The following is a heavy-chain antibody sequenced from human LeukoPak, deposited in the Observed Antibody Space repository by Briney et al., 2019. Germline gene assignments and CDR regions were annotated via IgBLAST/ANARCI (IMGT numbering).Heavy chain of an antibody. CDR1: GYSISRGYY. J-gene: IGHJ4*02. CDR3: ARSSSGYLLDY. V-gene: IGHV4-38-2*01. Sequence: PSETLSLTCAVSGYSISRGYYWGWIRQPPGKGLEWIGSSYHSWTTYYNPSLKSRVTISVDTSKNQFSLKLSSVTAADTAMYYCARSSSGYLLDYCGQGTLVTVSS. D-gene: IGHD5-12*01. CDR2: SYHSWTT.